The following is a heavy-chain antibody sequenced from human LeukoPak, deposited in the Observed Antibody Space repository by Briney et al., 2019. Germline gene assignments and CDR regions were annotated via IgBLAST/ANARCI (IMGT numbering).Heavy chain of an antibody. CDR3: GRRGATFFDY. Sequence: GESLKISCKGSGYTFTTNWIGWVRQMPGKGLECMGIIYPGDSDTRYSPSFQGHVTISADKSINTAYLQWSSLKASDTAMYYCGRRGATFFDYWGQGTLVTVSS. CDR1: GYTFTTNW. J-gene: IGHJ4*02. V-gene: IGHV5-51*01. D-gene: IGHD4/OR15-4a*01. CDR2: IYPGDSDT.